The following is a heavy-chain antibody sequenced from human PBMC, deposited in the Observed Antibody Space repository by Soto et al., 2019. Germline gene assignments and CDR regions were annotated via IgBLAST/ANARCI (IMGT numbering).Heavy chain of an antibody. Sequence: QLVQSGAEVKKPGSSVKVSCKASGGTFSDYIINWVRQAPGQGLEWMGGIIPRIGAANYAQKFEGRVTIIADGSTSTVYMDLISLRCEDSAVYYCARGERVVANRVGMDVWGQATTVTVSS. CDR3: ARGERVVANRVGMDV. D-gene: IGHD3-22*01. CDR2: IIPRIGAA. V-gene: IGHV1-69*01. CDR1: GGTFSDYI. J-gene: IGHJ6*02.